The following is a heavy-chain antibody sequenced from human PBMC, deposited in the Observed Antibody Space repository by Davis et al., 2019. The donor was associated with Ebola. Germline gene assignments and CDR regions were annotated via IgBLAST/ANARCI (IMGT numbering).Heavy chain of an antibody. CDR1: GFTFTSYS. Sequence: GESLISCAASGFTFTSYSMTWVRQAPGKGLDWVSGITGSGGNTYYADSVKGRFTFSRDNSKNTLYLQMNSLRAEDSAVYYCAKGSLYGSRSITAGMDVWGQGTTVTVSS. CDR2: ITGSGGNT. CDR3: AKGSLYGSRSITAGMDV. V-gene: IGHV3-23*01. D-gene: IGHD4-17*01. J-gene: IGHJ6*02.